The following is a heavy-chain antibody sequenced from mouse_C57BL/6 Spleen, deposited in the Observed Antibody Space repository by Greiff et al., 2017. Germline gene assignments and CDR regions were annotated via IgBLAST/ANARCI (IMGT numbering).Heavy chain of an antibody. CDR2: ILPGSGST. V-gene: IGHV1-9*01. J-gene: IGHJ4*01. Sequence: QVQLKESGAELMKPGASVKLSCTATGYTFTGYWIEWVKQRPGHGLEWIGEILPGSGSTNYNEKFKGKATLTADTSSNTAYMQLSSLTTEDSAIYYCARNAVYYAMDYWGQGTSVTVSS. CDR3: ARNAVYYAMDY. CDR1: GYTFTGYW.